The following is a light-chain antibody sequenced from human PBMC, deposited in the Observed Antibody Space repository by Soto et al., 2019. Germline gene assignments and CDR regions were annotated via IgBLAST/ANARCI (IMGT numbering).Light chain of an antibody. CDR2: AAS. Sequence: DIQMTQSPSSLSASIGGRVTITCRASQSISSYLNWYQQKPGKAPKLLIYAASSLQSGVPSRFSGSGSGTDFTLTISSLQPEDIATYYCQQSYSTLMYTYGQGTKVDIK. J-gene: IGKJ2*01. V-gene: IGKV1-39*01. CDR3: QQSYSTLMYT. CDR1: QSISSY.